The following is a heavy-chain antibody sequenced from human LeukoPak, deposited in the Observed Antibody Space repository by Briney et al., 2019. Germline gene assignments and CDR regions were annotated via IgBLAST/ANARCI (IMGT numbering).Heavy chain of an antibody. J-gene: IGHJ6*02. V-gene: IGHV1-8*01. CDR2: MNPNSGNT. D-gene: IGHD3-10*01. Sequence: ASVKVSCKASGYTFTSYDINWVRQATGQGLEWMGWMNPNSGNTGYAQKFQGRVTMTRNTSISTAYMELSSLRSEDTAVYYCGVRGVITPFWYYYGMDVWGQGTTVTVSS. CDR1: GYTFTSYD. CDR3: GVRGVITPFWYYYGMDV.